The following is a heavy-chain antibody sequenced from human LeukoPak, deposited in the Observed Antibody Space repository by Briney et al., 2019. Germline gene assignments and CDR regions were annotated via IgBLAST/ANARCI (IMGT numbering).Heavy chain of an antibody. Sequence: SETLSLTCAVYGGSFSGYYWSWIRQPPGKGLEWIGEINHSGSTNYNPSLKSRVTISVDTSKNQFSLKLSSVTAADTAVYYCARRPYSSGWYASNWFDPWGQGTLVTVSS. CDR2: INHSGST. CDR3: ARRPYSSGWYASNWFDP. V-gene: IGHV4-34*01. CDR1: GGSFSGYY. J-gene: IGHJ5*02. D-gene: IGHD6-19*01.